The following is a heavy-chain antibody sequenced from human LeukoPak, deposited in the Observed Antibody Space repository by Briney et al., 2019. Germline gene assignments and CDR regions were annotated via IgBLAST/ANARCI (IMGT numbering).Heavy chain of an antibody. CDR2: INHSGST. CDR3: ASNVLMVYALDY. D-gene: IGHD2-8*01. CDR1: GGSFSGYY. Sequence: SETLSLTCAVYGGSFSGYYWSWIRQPPGKGLEWIGEINHSGSTNYNPSLKSRVTISVDTSKDQFSLKLSSVTAAGTAVYYCASNVLMVYALDYWGQGTLVTVSS. J-gene: IGHJ4*02. V-gene: IGHV4-34*01.